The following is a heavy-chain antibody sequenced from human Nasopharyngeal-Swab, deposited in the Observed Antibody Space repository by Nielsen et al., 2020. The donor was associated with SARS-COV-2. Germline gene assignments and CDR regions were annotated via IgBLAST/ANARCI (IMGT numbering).Heavy chain of an antibody. Sequence: GGSLRLSCQGSGYNFRNYWIGWVRQMSGKGLEWMGIIFPGDSDTRYSPSFQGQITISADKSISTAYLQWTSLKASDGATYYCVRGDTVTADFWGQGTLVTVSS. CDR2: IFPGDSDT. CDR1: GYNFRNYW. CDR3: VRGDTVTADF. J-gene: IGHJ4*02. V-gene: IGHV5-51*01. D-gene: IGHD4-17*01.